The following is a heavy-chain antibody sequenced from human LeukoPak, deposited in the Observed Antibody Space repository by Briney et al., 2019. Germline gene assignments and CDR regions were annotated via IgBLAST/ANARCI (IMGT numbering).Heavy chain of an antibody. V-gene: IGHV3-7*01. J-gene: IGHJ4*02. CDR1: AFSLSAYN. CDR2: IKQDGSEK. CDR3: ASRRVIMTFWDY. Sequence: GGSLRLSCAASAFSLSAYNMSWVRQAPGKGLEWVSSIKQDGSEKYYVDSVKGRFTISRDNAKTSLYLQMNSLRAEDTAVYYCASRRVIMTFWDYWGQGTLVTVSS. D-gene: IGHD3-16*01.